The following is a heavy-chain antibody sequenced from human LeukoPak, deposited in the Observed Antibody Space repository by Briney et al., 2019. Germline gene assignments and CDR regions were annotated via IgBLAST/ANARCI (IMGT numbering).Heavy chain of an antibody. D-gene: IGHD2-2*01. Sequence: PSETLSLTCTVSGGSISSYYWSWIRQPPGKGLEWIGYIYYSGSTNYNPSLKSRVTISVDTSKNQFSLKLSSVTAADTAVYYCARDRFSSSPFDYWGQETLVTVSS. CDR2: IYYSGST. V-gene: IGHV4-59*01. CDR1: GGSISSYY. J-gene: IGHJ4*02. CDR3: ARDRFSSSPFDY.